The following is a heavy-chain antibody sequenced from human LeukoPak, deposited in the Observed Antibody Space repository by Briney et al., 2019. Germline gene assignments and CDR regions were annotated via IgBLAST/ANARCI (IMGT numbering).Heavy chain of an antibody. Sequence: ASVKVSCKASGYTFTGYYMHWVRQAPGQGLEWMGWINPNRGGTNYAQKFQGRVTMTSDTSISTAYMELSRLRSDDTAVYYCARGPISSPHYDYWGQGTLVTVSS. D-gene: IGHD3-3*01. CDR1: GYTFTGYY. J-gene: IGHJ4*02. V-gene: IGHV1-2*02. CDR2: INPNRGGT. CDR3: ARGPISSPHYDY.